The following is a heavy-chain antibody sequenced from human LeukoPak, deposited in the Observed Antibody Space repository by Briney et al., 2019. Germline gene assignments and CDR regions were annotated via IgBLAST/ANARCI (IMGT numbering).Heavy chain of an antibody. J-gene: IGHJ6*02. CDR3: AKDLGGYYYYYGMDV. D-gene: IGHD3-16*01. CDR2: ISYDGGNK. CDR1: GFTFSNSG. Sequence: GGSLRLSCTASGFTFSNSGIHWVRQAPGKGLEWVAVISYDGGNKYYADSVKGRFTISRDNSRNTVYLQMNSLRAEDTAVYCCAKDLGGYYYYYGMDVWGQGTTVTVSS. V-gene: IGHV3-30*18.